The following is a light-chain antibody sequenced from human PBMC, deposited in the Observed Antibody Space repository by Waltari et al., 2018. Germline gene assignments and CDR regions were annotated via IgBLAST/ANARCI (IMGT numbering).Light chain of an antibody. Sequence: QSALTQFPSASGSPGQSVTISCTGTSSDVGGNAYISWYQQHPGKAPKVIIYEVYKRPSGVPDRFSGSKSGNTASLTISGLQAEDEADYYCCSFAGSSPHVVFGGGTKLTVL. J-gene: IGLJ2*01. CDR2: EVY. CDR1: SSDVGGNAY. CDR3: CSFAGSSPHVV. V-gene: IGLV2-8*01.